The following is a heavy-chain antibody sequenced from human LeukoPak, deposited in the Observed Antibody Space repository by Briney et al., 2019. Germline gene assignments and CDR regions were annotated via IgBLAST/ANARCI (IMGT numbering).Heavy chain of an antibody. CDR2: ISYDGSDK. CDR3: ARDCTNGVCYRTLDY. CDR1: GFTFSSYA. Sequence: GGSLRLSCAASGFTFSSYAMHWVRRAPGKGLVWVALISYDGSDKYSADSVKGRFTISRDNSKNTLYLQMSSLRAEDTAVYYCARDCTNGVCYRTLDYWGQGTLVTVSS. V-gene: IGHV3-30*04. D-gene: IGHD2-8*01. J-gene: IGHJ4*02.